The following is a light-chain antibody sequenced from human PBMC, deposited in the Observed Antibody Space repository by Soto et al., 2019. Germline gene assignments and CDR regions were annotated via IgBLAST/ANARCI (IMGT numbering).Light chain of an antibody. CDR1: QSVSSSY. J-gene: IGKJ4*01. Sequence: EIRLKQSPGTLSLYTGERATLSCMASQSVSSSYLAWYQQKPGQAPRLLIYGASSRATGIPDRFSGSGSGTDFTLTISRLEPEDFAVYYCQQYGSSLLTFGGGTKVDI. CDR2: GAS. CDR3: QQYGSSLLT. V-gene: IGKV3-20*01.